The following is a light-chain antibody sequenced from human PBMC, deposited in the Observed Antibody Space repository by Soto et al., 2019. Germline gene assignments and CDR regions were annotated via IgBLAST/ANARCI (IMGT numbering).Light chain of an antibody. J-gene: IGKJ5*01. CDR3: QQYNTYST. V-gene: IGKV1-5*01. CDR2: DAS. Sequence: DMQMTQSPSTLSASVGDRVTITCGASQTINSCLAWYQQKPGKAPKVLIFDASSLKTGVPSRFSGSGSGTEFTLTISNMKPDDFATYYCQQYNTYSTFGQGTGLEIK. CDR1: QTINSC.